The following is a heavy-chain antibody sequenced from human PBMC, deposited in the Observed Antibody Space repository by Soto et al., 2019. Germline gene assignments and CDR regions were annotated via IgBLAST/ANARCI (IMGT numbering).Heavy chain of an antibody. J-gene: IGHJ4*02. CDR1: GFTFGSYW. CDR3: ARAGYCGHGCYYYSDY. Sequence: EVQLVESGGGLVQPGGSLRLSCAVSGFTFGSYWMNWVRLIPGKGLEWVAYIKPDGSATYYVDSVKGRFTISRDNAKNPLSLQMNSLRVEDTSVYYCARAGYCGHGCYYYSDYWRQGTLITVSS. D-gene: IGHD2-21*02. CDR2: IKPDGSAT. V-gene: IGHV3-7*01.